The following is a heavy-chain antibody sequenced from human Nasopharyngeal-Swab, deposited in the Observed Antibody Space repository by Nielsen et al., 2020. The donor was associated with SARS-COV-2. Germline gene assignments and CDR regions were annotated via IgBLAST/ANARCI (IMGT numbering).Heavy chain of an antibody. CDR1: GFTFSSYW. CDR2: INQDGSSK. V-gene: IGHV3-7*03. Sequence: GESLKISCAASGFTFSSYWMSWVRQAPGKGLECVANINQDGSSKYYVESVKGRFTVSRDNAENLMYLQMDNLRAEDTAIYYCARISRGYTGYVDQNWFDPWGQGTLVTVSS. D-gene: IGHD5-12*01. CDR3: ARISRGYTGYVDQNWFDP. J-gene: IGHJ5*02.